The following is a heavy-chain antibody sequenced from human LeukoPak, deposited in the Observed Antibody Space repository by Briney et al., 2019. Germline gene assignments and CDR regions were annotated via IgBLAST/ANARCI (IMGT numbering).Heavy chain of an antibody. CDR3: ASPIAAAGTPDAFDI. D-gene: IGHD6-13*01. J-gene: IGHJ3*02. CDR2: IIPILGIA. CDR1: GGTFSSYA. Sequence: SVKVSRKASGGTFSSYAISWVRQAPGQGLEWMGRIIPILGIANYAQKFQGRVTITADKSTSTAYMELSSLRSEDTAVYYCASPIAAAGTPDAFDIWGQGTMVTVSS. V-gene: IGHV1-69*04.